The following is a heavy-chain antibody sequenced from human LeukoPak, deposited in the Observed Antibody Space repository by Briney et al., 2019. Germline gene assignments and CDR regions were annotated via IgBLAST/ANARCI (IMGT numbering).Heavy chain of an antibody. J-gene: IGHJ4*02. CDR1: GYTFTGYY. CDR2: INPNSGGT. V-gene: IGHV1-2*02. CDR3: ARDRELGCGGDCYWFDY. Sequence: ASVKVSCKASGYTFTGYYMHWVRQAPGQGLEWMGWINPNSGGTNYAQKFQGRVTMTRDTSISTDYMELSRLRSDDTAVYYCARDRELGCGGDCYWFDYWGQGTLVTVSS. D-gene: IGHD2-21*02.